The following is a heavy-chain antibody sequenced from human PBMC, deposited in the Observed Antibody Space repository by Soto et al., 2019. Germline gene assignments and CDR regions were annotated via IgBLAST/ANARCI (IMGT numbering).Heavy chain of an antibody. CDR3: AREAAGDYFDY. CDR2: IFYSGST. V-gene: IGHV4-59*01. CDR1: GGSISSYY. D-gene: IGHD6-19*01. J-gene: IGHJ4*02. Sequence: QVQLQESGPGLVKPSETLSLTCTVSGGSISSYYWSWIRQPPGKGLEWIGYIFYSGSTNYNPSLKNRVTISVDTSKNQFSLRLTSVTAADTAVYYCAREAAGDYFDYWGQGTLVTVSS.